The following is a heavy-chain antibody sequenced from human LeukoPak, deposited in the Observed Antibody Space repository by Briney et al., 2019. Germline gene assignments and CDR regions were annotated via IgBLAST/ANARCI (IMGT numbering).Heavy chain of an antibody. CDR3: ARGLYGSPGDN. CDR1: GFTFSSYE. CDR2: ISSGSTI. Sequence: GGSLRLSRAASGFTFSSYEMNWVRQAPGKGLEWVSYISSGSTIYYADSVKGRFTISRDNAKNSLYLQMNSLRAEDTAVYYCARGLYGSPGDNWGQGTLVSVSS. J-gene: IGHJ4*02. V-gene: IGHV3-48*03. D-gene: IGHD1-26*01.